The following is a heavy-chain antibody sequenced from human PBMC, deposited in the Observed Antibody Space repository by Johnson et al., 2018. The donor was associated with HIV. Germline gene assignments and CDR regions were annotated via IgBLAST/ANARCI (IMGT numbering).Heavy chain of an antibody. CDR3: AKDRYSYGSGAGIDAFDI. CDR2: ISYDGSNK. D-gene: IGHD3-10*01. CDR1: GFTFSSYA. Sequence: VQLVESGGGLVQPGGSLRLSCAASGFTFSSYAMHWVRQAPGKGLEWVAVISYDGSNKYYADSVKGRFTISRENSRNTLYLQMNSLRTEDTALYYCAKDRYSYGSGAGIDAFDIWGQGTVVTVSS. J-gene: IGHJ3*02. V-gene: IGHV3-30*04.